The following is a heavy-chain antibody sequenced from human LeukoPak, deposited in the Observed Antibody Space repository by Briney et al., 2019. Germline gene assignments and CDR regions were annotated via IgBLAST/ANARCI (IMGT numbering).Heavy chain of an antibody. J-gene: IGHJ4*02. Sequence: GASVKVSCKASVYTFTSYGISWVRQAPGQGLEWMGWISAYNGNTNYAQKLQGRVTMTTDTSTSTAYMELRSLGSDDTAVYYCARFSRRGYSYGYNSGFDYWGQGTLVTVSS. V-gene: IGHV1-18*01. CDR2: ISAYNGNT. D-gene: IGHD5-18*01. CDR3: ARFSRRGYSYGYNSGFDY. CDR1: VYTFTSYG.